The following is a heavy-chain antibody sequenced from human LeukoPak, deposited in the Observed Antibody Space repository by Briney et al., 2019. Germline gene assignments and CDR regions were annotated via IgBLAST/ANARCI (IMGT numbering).Heavy chain of an antibody. CDR2: ISGSGGST. D-gene: IGHD6-13*01. CDR1: GFTFSSYA. Sequence: GGSLRPSCAASGFTFSSYAMSWVRQAPGKGLEWVSAISGSGGSTYYADSVKGRFTISRGNSKNSLYLQMNSLRAEDTAVYYCARDGESSSWLKYYFDYWGQGTLVTVSS. V-gene: IGHV3-23*01. J-gene: IGHJ4*02. CDR3: ARDGESSSWLKYYFDY.